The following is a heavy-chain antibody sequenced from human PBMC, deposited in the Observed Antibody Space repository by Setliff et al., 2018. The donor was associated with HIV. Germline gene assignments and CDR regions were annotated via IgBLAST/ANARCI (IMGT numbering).Heavy chain of an antibody. J-gene: IGHJ4*02. V-gene: IGHV4-59*08. CDR3: ARQMPIPGIAITPVDY. D-gene: IGHD5-12*01. CDR1: GDSIRGYY. Sequence: SETLSLTCTVSGDSIRGYYWSWIRQPPGKGLEWMGYVFYTGFAAYNPSLKSRLTISVDTSKSQFSLTLTSVTAADPAVYYCARQMPIPGIAITPVDYWGQGALVTVSS. CDR2: VFYTGFA.